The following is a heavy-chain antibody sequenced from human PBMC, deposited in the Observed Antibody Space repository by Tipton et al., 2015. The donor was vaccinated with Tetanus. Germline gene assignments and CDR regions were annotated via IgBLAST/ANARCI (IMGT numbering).Heavy chain of an antibody. J-gene: IGHJ2*01. Sequence: QSGPEVKKPGASVKVFCKASGYTFTSYDINWVRQATGQGLEWMGWMNLNNGNTGNAQKIQVRVTMTRNTSISTAYMELSSLKSEATAVYYCASQNLYGFLESGWYFDLWGRGTLVTVSS. V-gene: IGHV1-8*01. CDR3: ASQNLYGFLESGWYFDL. D-gene: IGHD4-17*01. CDR1: GYTFTSYD. CDR2: MNLNNGNT.